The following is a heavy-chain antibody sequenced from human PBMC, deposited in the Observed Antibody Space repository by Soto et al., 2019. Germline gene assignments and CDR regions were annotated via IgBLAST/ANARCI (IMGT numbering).Heavy chain of an antibody. CDR3: ARERIVVVPAARPFDAFDI. CDR2: IIPIFGTA. Sequence: SVKVSCKASGGTFSSYAISWVRQAPGQGLEWMGGIIPIFGTANYAQKFQGRVTITADESTSTAYMELSSLRSEDTAVYYCARERIVVVPAARPFDAFDIWGKGTMVTVS. J-gene: IGHJ3*02. V-gene: IGHV1-69*13. D-gene: IGHD2-2*01. CDR1: GGTFSSYA.